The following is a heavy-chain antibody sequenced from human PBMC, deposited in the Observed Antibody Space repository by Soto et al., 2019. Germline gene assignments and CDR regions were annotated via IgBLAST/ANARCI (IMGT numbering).Heavy chain of an antibody. D-gene: IGHD6-13*01. CDR1: GYTFTGYY. Sequence: QVQLVQSGAEVKKPGASVKVSCKASGYTFTGYYMHWVRQAPGQGLEWMGWINPNSGGTNYAQKFQGRVTMTRDTSISTAYMELSRLRSDDTAVYYCARVGGIAAAGRGEFTAWGQGTLVTVSS. V-gene: IGHV1-2*02. CDR2: INPNSGGT. J-gene: IGHJ5*02. CDR3: ARVGGIAAAGRGEFTA.